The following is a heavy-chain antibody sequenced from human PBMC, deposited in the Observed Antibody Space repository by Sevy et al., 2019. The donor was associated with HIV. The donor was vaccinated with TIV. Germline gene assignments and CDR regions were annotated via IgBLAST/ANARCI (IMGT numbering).Heavy chain of an antibody. CDR1: GFTFSSYW. Sequence: GESLKISCAASGFTFSSYWMSWVRQAPGKGLEWVANIKQDGSEKYYVDSVKGGFTISRDNAKNSLYLQMNSLRAEDTAVYYCARDLVVFGVVISRYYYYGMDVWGQGTTVTVSS. J-gene: IGHJ6*02. V-gene: IGHV3-7*01. D-gene: IGHD3-3*01. CDR2: IKQDGSEK. CDR3: ARDLVVFGVVISRYYYYGMDV.